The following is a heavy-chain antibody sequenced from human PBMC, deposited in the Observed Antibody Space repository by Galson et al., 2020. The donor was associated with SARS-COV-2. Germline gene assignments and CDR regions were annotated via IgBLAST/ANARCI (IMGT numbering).Heavy chain of an antibody. CDR2: IKQDGSEK. CDR1: GFTSSSYW. Sequence: GGSLRLSCAASGFTSSSYWMSWVRQAPGKGLEWVANIKQDGSEKYYVDSVKGRFTISRDNAKNSLYLQMNSLRAEDTAVYYCARVGGSSWYFDYWGQGTLVTVSS. V-gene: IGHV3-7*03. J-gene: IGHJ4*02. D-gene: IGHD6-13*01. CDR3: ARVGGSSWYFDY.